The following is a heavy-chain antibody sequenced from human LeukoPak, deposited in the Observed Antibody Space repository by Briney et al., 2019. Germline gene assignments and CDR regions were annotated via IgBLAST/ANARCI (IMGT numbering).Heavy chain of an antibody. CDR1: GYTFTSYG. CDR3: ARMSYYDSSGDNWFDP. D-gene: IGHD3-22*01. Sequence: GASVKVSCKASGYTFTSYGISWVRQAPGQGLEWMGWISAYNGNTNYAQKLQGRVTMTTDTSTSTAYMELSSLRSEDTAVYYCARMSYYDSSGDNWFDPWGQGTLVTVSS. J-gene: IGHJ5*02. CDR2: ISAYNGNT. V-gene: IGHV1-18*01.